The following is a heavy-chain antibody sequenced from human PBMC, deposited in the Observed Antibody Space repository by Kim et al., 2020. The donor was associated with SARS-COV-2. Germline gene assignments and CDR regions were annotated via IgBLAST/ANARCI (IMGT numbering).Heavy chain of an antibody. Sequence: SETLSLTCAVYGGSFSGYYWSWIRQPPGKGLEWIGEINHSGSTNYNPSLKSRVTISVDTSKNQFSLKLSSVTAADTAVYYCARGSLFGYSYGYHYYYYGMDVSGAETTVTVSS. CDR3: ARGSLFGYSYGYHYYYYGMDV. V-gene: IGHV4-34*01. D-gene: IGHD5-18*01. J-gene: IGHJ6*04. CDR1: GGSFSGYY. CDR2: INHSGST.